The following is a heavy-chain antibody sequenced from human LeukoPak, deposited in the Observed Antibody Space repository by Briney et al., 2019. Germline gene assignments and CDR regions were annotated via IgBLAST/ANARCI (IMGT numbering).Heavy chain of an antibody. J-gene: IGHJ5*02. V-gene: IGHV4-61*02. CDR3: ARGASGGFNNWFDP. Sequence: SETLSLTCTVSGGSVSSGGYYWSWIRQPAGKGLEWIGRIYTSGSTNYNPSLKSRVTISADTSKNHFSLKLSSVTAADTAVYYCARGASGGFNNWFDPWGQGTLVTVSS. CDR2: IYTSGST. CDR1: GGSVSSGGYY. D-gene: IGHD3-16*01.